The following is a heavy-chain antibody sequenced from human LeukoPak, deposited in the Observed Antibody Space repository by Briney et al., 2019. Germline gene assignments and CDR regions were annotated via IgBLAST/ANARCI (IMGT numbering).Heavy chain of an antibody. J-gene: IGHJ4*02. V-gene: IGHV3-66*01. CDR2: IYSGGST. CDR3: ARTTDTLDY. D-gene: IGHD1-1*01. CDR1: GFTFSNYW. Sequence: GGSLRLSCAASGFTFSNYWMNWVRQAPGKGLEWVSVIYSGGSTYYADSVKGRFTISRDNSKNTLYLQMNSLRAEDTAVYYCARTTDTLDYWGQGTLVTVSS.